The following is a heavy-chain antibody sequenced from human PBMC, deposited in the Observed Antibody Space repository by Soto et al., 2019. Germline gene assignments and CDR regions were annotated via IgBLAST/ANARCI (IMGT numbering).Heavy chain of an antibody. CDR3: GRDPGGGWGGGDYLDY. J-gene: IGHJ4*02. CDR1: GYTFTSYG. CDR2: ISSYNVNT. Sequence: QVQLVQSGAEVKKPGASVKVSCKTSGYTFTSYGISWVRQAPGQGLEWMGWISSYNVNTNYAQKLQGRVTMTTDTPKRTGYRGGGSLRSGDTAVDYWGRDPGGGWGGGDYLDYWGQGTLVTVSS. V-gene: IGHV1-18*01. D-gene: IGHD3-16*01.